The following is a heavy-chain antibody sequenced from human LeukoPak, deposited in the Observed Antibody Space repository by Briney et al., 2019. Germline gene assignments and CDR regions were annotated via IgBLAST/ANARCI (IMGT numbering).Heavy chain of an antibody. CDR2: IYSSGST. V-gene: IGHV4-39*07. CDR3: ASHYDILTGLAYFDY. D-gene: IGHD3-9*01. CDR1: GGSISSRNYY. Sequence: SETLSLTCTVSGGSISSRNYYWGWIRQTPGKGLEWIGSIYSSGSTYYNPSLKSPFTISVDTSKNQFSLKLSSVTAADTAIYYCASHYDILTGLAYFDYWGQGTLVAVSS. J-gene: IGHJ4*02.